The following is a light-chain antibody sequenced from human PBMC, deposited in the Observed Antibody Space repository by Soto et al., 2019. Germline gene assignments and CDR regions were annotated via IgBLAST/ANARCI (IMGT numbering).Light chain of an antibody. Sequence: QSVLTQPRSVSGSPGQSVTISCTGTSSDIGGYNYVSWYQQHPGKAPKLMIYDVNKRPSGVPDRFSGSRSGNTASLTISGLQAEDEADYYCCSLAGSLVFGRGTKVTVL. V-gene: IGLV2-11*01. CDR3: CSLAGSLV. CDR2: DVN. CDR1: SSDIGGYNY. J-gene: IGLJ3*02.